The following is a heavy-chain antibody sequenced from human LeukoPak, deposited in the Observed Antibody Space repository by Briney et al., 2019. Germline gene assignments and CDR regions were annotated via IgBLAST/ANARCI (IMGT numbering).Heavy chain of an antibody. CDR1: GFTFSSYS. D-gene: IGHD2-21*02. CDR2: IKSKTDGGTT. J-gene: IGHJ6*03. Sequence: GGSLRLSCAASGFTFSSYSMNWVRQAPGKGLEWVGRIKSKTDGGTTDYAAPVKGRFTISRDDSKNTLYLQMNSLKTEDTAVYYCTTGPLCGGDCYSYYYYYYMDVWGKGTTVTVSS. V-gene: IGHV3-15*01. CDR3: TTGPLCGGDCYSYYYYYYMDV.